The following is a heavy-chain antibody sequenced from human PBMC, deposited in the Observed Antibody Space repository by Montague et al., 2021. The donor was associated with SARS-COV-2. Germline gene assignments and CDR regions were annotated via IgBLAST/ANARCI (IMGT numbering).Heavy chain of an antibody. Sequence: STYYNPSLKSRVTISVDTSKNQFSLKLSSVTAADTAVYYCARALVMVTFGGVIAHWFDPGGQGTLVTV. D-gene: IGHD3-16*02. CDR2: ST. J-gene: IGHJ5*02. V-gene: IGHV4-39*07. CDR3: ARALVMVTFGGVIAHWFDP.